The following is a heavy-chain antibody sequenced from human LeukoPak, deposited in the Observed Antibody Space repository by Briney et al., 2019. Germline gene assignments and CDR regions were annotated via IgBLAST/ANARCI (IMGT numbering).Heavy chain of an antibody. CDR1: GSTFSTDA. CDR2: IRYDGSYK. Sequence: PGRSLRLSCAASGSTFSTDAMHWVRQAPGKGLEWVAFIRYDGSYKYYADSVKGRFTISRDNSKNTLYLQMNSLRAEDTAVYYCAKDPRDHSYGWSWRYFDYWGQGTLVTVSS. D-gene: IGHD5-18*01. V-gene: IGHV3-30*02. CDR3: AKDPRDHSYGWSWRYFDY. J-gene: IGHJ4*02.